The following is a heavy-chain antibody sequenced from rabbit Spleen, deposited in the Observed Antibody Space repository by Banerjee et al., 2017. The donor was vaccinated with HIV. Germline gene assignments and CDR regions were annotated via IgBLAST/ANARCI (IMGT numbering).Heavy chain of an antibody. CDR1: GFFFSTNYY. J-gene: IGHJ4*01. CDR2: IYTDSGSA. D-gene: IGHD6-1*01. Sequence: QSLEESGGDLVKPGASLTLTCTASGFFFSTNYYMCWVRQAPEKGLEWIGCIYTDSGSAYYASWAKGRFTISKTSSTTVTLQMTSLTAADTATYFCARSTGGGIGYGYAPSNLWGQGPLVPVS. V-gene: IGHV1S40*01. CDR3: ARSTGGGIGYGYAPSNL.